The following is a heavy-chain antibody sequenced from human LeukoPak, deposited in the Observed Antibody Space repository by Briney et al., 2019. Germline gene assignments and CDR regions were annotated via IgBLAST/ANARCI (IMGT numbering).Heavy chain of an antibody. D-gene: IGHD3-22*01. CDR3: AKIRDSSGLDY. J-gene: IGHJ4*02. CDR2: ISGSGGTT. CDR1: GFIFSSYA. Sequence: GGSLRLFCAACGFIFSSYAMSWVRQAPGKGLEWVSSISGSGGTTYYADSVKGRFTISRDNSKNTLYLQMNSLRAEDTAVYYCAKIRDSSGLDYWGQGTLVTVSS. V-gene: IGHV3-23*01.